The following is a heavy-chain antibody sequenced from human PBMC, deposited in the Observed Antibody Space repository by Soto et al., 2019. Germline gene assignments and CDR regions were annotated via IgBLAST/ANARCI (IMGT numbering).Heavy chain of an antibody. CDR2: IIPILGIA. D-gene: IGHD6-19*01. Sequence: QVQLVQSGAEVKKPGSSVKVSCKASGGTFSSYTISWVRQAPVQGLEWMGRIIPILGIANYAQKFQGRVTITADKSTSTVYMELSSLRSEDTAVYYCATEPSYSGQWPPHYWGQGTLVTVSS. CDR3: ATEPSYSGQWPPHY. J-gene: IGHJ4*02. CDR1: GGTFSSYT. V-gene: IGHV1-69*02.